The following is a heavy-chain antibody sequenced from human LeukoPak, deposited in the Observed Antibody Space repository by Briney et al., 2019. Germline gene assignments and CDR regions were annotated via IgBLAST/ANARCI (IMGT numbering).Heavy chain of an antibody. D-gene: IGHD3-16*01. V-gene: IGHV4-39*01. Sequence: PSETLSLTCTVSGGSINSSSHYWGWIRQPPGKGLEWIGSIYYSGSTYYNPSLKSRVTISVDTPKNQFSLKLSSVTAADTAVYYCVRQKITTSDYWGQGTLVTVPS. CDR3: VRQKITTSDY. CDR1: GGSINSSSHY. CDR2: IYYSGST. J-gene: IGHJ4*02.